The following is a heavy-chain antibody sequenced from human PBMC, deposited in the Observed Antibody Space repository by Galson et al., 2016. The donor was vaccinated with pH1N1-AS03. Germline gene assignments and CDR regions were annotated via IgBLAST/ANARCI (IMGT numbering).Heavy chain of an antibody. D-gene: IGHD2-2*01. Sequence: SETLSLTCTVSAGSISTYYWTWIRQPPGRGLEWIGYIYFSGRTNCSPSLKSRANISLDRSRNQFPLNLNSVTAADTAVYYCARVRSEWLGVNSSWYGIDVWGQGTTVTVSS. CDR3: ARVRSEWLGVNSSWYGIDV. CDR2: IYFSGRT. CDR1: AGSISTYY. V-gene: IGHV4-59*01. J-gene: IGHJ6*02.